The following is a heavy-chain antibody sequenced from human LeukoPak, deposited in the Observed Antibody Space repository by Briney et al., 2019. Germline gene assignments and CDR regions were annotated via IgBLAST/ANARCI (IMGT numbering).Heavy chain of an antibody. Sequence: PSETLSLTCAVYGGSFSGYYWSWIRQPPGKGLEWIGEINHSGSTNYNPSLKSRVTISVDTSKNQFSPKLSSVTAADTAVYYCARAKYYDILTGYYTEFDYWGQGTLVTVSS. D-gene: IGHD3-9*01. CDR2: INHSGST. V-gene: IGHV4-34*01. J-gene: IGHJ4*02. CDR3: ARAKYYDILTGYYTEFDY. CDR1: GGSFSGYY.